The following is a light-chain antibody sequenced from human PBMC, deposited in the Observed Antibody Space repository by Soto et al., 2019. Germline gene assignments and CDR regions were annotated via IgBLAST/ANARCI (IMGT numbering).Light chain of an antibody. CDR3: QSYDSSTVV. Sequence: LTQPPSVSGAPGQRVTISCAGGSSSIGAGYDVHWYQQRPGSAPTTVIYEDNQRPSGVPDRFSGSTDGSSNSASLTISGLQTEDEADYYCQSYDSSTVVFGGGTKVTVL. CDR2: EDN. V-gene: IGLV6-57*02. J-gene: IGLJ2*01. CDR1: SSSIGAGYD.